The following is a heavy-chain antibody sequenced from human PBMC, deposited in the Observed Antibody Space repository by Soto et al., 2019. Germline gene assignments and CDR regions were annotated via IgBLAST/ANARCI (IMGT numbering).Heavy chain of an antibody. CDR3: ARGVLWFGELSPMVYYYGMDV. Sequence: EASVKLSCKASGGTFSSYAISWVRQAPGQGLEWMGGIIPIFGTANYAQKFQGRVTITADESTSTAYMELSSLRSEDTAVYYCARGVLWFGELSPMVYYYGMDVWGQGTTVTVSS. D-gene: IGHD3-10*01. V-gene: IGHV1-69*13. CDR1: GGTFSSYA. CDR2: IIPIFGTA. J-gene: IGHJ6*02.